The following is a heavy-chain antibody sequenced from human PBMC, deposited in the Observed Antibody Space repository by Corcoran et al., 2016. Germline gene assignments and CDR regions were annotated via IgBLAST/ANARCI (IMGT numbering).Heavy chain of an antibody. J-gene: IGHJ6*02. CDR3: ARGPVDYEDSKERGYYGMDV. Sequence: EVQLVESGGGLVQPGGSLRLSCAASGFTFSSYSMNWVRQAPGKGLEWVSYISSSSSTIYYADSVKGRFTISRDNAKNSLYLQMNSLRDEDTAVVYCARGPVDYEDSKERGYYGMDVWGQGTTVTVS. CDR1: GFTFSSYS. CDR2: ISSSSSTI. D-gene: IGHD3-16*01. V-gene: IGHV3-48*02.